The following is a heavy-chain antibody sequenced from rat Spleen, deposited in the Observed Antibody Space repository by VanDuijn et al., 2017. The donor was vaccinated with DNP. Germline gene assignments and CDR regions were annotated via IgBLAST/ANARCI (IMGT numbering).Heavy chain of an antibody. V-gene: IGHV5-31*01. J-gene: IGHJ2*01. CDR1: GFTFNNYW. CDR3: ARGSSLPGYLDY. D-gene: IGHD1-4*01. CDR2: ITTSGDST. Sequence: EVQLVESGGDLVQPGRSLKVSCVVSGFTFNNYWMTWIRQVPGKGLEWVASITTSGDSTSSPDSVKGRVTISRDNAKNTLYLQMNSLRSEDTATYFWARGSSLPGYLDYWGQGVLVTVSS.